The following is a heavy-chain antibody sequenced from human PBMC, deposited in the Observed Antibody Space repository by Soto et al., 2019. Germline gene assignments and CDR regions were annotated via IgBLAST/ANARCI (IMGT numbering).Heavy chain of an antibody. J-gene: IGHJ4*02. Sequence: GSLRLSCAASGLTFSSHAMSWVRQAPGKGLEWVSGISGSGGTTNYADSVKGRFTISRDKSSNTLYLQMNSLRDEDTAVYFCARDFGHGYYLDYWGRGTLVTVSS. V-gene: IGHV3-23*01. D-gene: IGHD3-3*01. CDR2: ISGSGGTT. CDR1: GLTFSSHA. CDR3: ARDFGHGYYLDY.